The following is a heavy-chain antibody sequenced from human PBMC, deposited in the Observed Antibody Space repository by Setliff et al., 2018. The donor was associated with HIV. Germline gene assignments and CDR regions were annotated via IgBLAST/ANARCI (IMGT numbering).Heavy chain of an antibody. CDR2: ITGSSNDI. CDR1: GFTFSTYS. D-gene: IGHD4-4*01. CDR3: AKTQTVITVYGPFDS. Sequence: GGSLRLSCEASGFTFSTYSMSWVRQAPGKGLEWISYITGSSNDIYYADSVKGRFTVSRDNSNNTVYLQMNSLRAEDTAMYYCAKTQTVITVYGPFDSWGQGTPVTVSS. V-gene: IGHV3-48*01. J-gene: IGHJ4*02.